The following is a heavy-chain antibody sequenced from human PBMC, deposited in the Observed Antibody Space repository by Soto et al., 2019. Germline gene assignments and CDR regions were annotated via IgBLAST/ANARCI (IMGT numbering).Heavy chain of an antibody. D-gene: IGHD3-22*01. Sequence: QVQLVQSGAEVKKPGASVKVSCKASGYTFTSYGISWVRQAPGQGLEWMGWISAYNGNTNYAQKLQGRVTRTTDTSTSTAYSELRSVRSDDTAVYYCAEYFEVDSSGSRKYFDYWGQGTLVTVSS. V-gene: IGHV1-18*01. CDR3: AEYFEVDSSGSRKYFDY. CDR1: GYTFTSYG. J-gene: IGHJ4*02. CDR2: ISAYNGNT.